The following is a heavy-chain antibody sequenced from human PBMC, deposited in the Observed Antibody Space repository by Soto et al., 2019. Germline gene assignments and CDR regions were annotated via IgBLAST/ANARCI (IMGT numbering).Heavy chain of an antibody. CDR2: ISASDGSI. CDR3: ARDFMMTGLDV. J-gene: IGHJ6*02. V-gene: IGHV3-11*01. CDR1: GFSFSDYY. Sequence: VQLEESGGGWVKPGGSLTLSCVASGFSFSDYYMAWIRQAPGKGLEWISYISASDGSIYYADSVRGRFTTSGDTAKNSLYLHMNTLGAEDTGVYYCARDFMMTGLDVWGHGTTVTVSS. D-gene: IGHD3-16*01.